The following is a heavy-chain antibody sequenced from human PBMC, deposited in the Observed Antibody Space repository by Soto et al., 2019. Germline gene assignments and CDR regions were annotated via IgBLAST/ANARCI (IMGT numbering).Heavy chain of an antibody. D-gene: IGHD2-15*01. CDR3: ARYCSGGSCYSKGSAFDY. Sequence: PGESLKISCKGSGYSFTSYWIGWVRQMPGKGLEWMGIIYPGDSDTRYSPSFQGQVTISADKSISTAYLQWSSLKASDTAMYYCARYCSGGSCYSKGSAFDYWGQGTLVTVSS. CDR2: IYPGDSDT. V-gene: IGHV5-51*01. CDR1: GYSFTSYW. J-gene: IGHJ4*02.